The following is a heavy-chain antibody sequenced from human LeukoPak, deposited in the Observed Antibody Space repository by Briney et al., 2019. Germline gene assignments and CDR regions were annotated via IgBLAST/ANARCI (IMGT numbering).Heavy chain of an antibody. CDR1: GFTFSSYS. J-gene: IGHJ4*02. CDR2: ISGSGGST. D-gene: IGHD6-19*01. V-gene: IGHV3-23*01. CDR3: AKGPSWYSSGWYDY. Sequence: GGSLRLSCAASGFTFSSYSMNWVRQAPGKGLEWVSAISGSGGSTYYADSVKGRFTISRDNSKNTLYLQMNSLRAEDTAVYYCAKGPSWYSSGWYDYWGQGTLVTVSS.